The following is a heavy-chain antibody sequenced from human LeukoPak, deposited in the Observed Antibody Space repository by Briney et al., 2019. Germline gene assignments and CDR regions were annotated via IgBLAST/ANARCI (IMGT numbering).Heavy chain of an antibody. CDR1: GFTFSSYA. V-gene: IGHV3-64*01. Sequence: GGSLRLSCAASGFTFSSYAMHWVRQAPGKGLEYVSAISSNGGSTYYANSVKGRFTISRDNSKNTLYLQMGSLRAEDMAVYYCTRSPQGAPGDYWGQGTLVTVSS. J-gene: IGHJ4*02. CDR2: ISSNGGST. D-gene: IGHD1-14*01. CDR3: TRSPQGAPGDY.